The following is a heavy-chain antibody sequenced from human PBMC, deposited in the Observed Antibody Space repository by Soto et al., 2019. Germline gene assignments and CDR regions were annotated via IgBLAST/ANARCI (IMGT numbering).Heavy chain of an antibody. Sequence: ASVKVSCKASGYTFTSYNMHWVRQAPRQGLEWMGIINPSGGSTSYAQKFQGRVTMTRDTSTSTVYMELSSLRSEDTAVYYCARDIVVVPAAIGAFDIWGQGTMVTVSS. CDR2: INPSGGST. V-gene: IGHV1-46*03. J-gene: IGHJ3*02. CDR1: GYTFTSYN. CDR3: ARDIVVVPAAIGAFDI. D-gene: IGHD2-2*01.